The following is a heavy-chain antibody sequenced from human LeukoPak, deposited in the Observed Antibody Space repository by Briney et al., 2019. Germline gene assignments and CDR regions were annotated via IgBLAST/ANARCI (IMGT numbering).Heavy chain of an antibody. CDR2: ISSNGGST. V-gene: IGHV3-64*01. Sequence: GGSLRLSCAASGFTFSSYAMHWVRQAPGKGLEYVSAISSNGGSTYYANSVKGRFTISRDNSKNTLCLQMGSLRAEDMAVYYCARDRVSKDYGAAFDIWGQGTMVTVSS. D-gene: IGHD4-17*01. CDR1: GFTFSSYA. J-gene: IGHJ3*02. CDR3: ARDRVSKDYGAAFDI.